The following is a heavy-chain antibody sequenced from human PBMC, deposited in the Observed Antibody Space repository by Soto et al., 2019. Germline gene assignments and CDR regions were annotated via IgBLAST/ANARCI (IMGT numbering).Heavy chain of an antibody. D-gene: IGHD1-1*01. CDR2: IFYSGTT. CDR1: GDSISSADYY. V-gene: IGHV4-30-4*01. CDR3: ARDLWVEPELYYYGMDV. Sequence: SGTLSLTCTVSGDSISSADYYWSWIRQTPGKGLEWIGHIFYSGTTYYNPSLKSRLTISVDTSKNHFSLRLTSVTAADTAVYYCARDLWVEPELYYYGMDVWGQGTTVTVSS. J-gene: IGHJ6*02.